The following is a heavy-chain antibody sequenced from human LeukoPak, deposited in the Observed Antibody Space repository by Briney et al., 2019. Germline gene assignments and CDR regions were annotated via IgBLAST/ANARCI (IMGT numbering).Heavy chain of an antibody. CDR1: GGSISSGDYY. D-gene: IGHD2-2*01. V-gene: IGHV4-30-4*01. CDR3: ARVRLRDCSSTSCYLVAFDI. J-gene: IGHJ3*02. Sequence: PSQTLSLTCTVSGGSISSGDYYWSWIRQPPGKGLEWIGYIYYSGSTYYNPSLKSRVTISVDTSKNQFSLKLSSVTAADTAVYYCARVRLRDCSSTSCYLVAFDIWGQGTMVTVSS. CDR2: IYYSGST.